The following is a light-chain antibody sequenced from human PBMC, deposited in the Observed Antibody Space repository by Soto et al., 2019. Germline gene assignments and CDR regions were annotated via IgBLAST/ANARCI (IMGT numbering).Light chain of an antibody. CDR1: QSIGSW. V-gene: IGKV1-5*03. CDR3: QQYNSYPYT. Sequence: DIQMTQSPSTLSASVGDRVTITCRASQSIGSWLAWYQQKPGKAPKILIYKASSLESGVPSRFSASGSGTEFNLTISSLQPDDFATYYCQQYNSYPYTFGQGTKLEIK. J-gene: IGKJ2*01. CDR2: KAS.